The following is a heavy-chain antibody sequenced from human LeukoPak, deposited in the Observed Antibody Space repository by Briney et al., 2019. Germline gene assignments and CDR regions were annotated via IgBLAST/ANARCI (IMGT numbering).Heavy chain of an antibody. CDR2: FDPEDGET. Sequence: GASVKVSCKVSGYTLIELSMHWVRQAPGKGLEWMRGFDPEDGETIYAQKFQGRVTMTEDTSTDTAYMELSSLRSEVTAVYYCATSTYYDFWSAPDYWGQGTLVTVSS. CDR3: ATSTYYDFWSAPDY. D-gene: IGHD3-3*01. V-gene: IGHV1-24*01. CDR1: GYTLIELS. J-gene: IGHJ4*02.